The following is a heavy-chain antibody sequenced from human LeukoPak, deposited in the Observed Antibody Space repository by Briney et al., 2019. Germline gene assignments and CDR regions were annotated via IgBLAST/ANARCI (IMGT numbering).Heavy chain of an antibody. V-gene: IGHV3-9*01. D-gene: IGHD2-2*01. CDR1: GFTFEDSG. J-gene: IGHJ4*02. CDR3: AKGECGSSSCPPLEH. CDR2: ISWNGGGV. Sequence: GGSLRLSCEASGFTFEDSGMHWVRQGPGKGLEWVSGISWNGGGVGYAASVKGRFTISRDNAKKSLFLQMNSLRPEDTALYYCAKGECGSSSCPPLEHRGQGTLVTLPP.